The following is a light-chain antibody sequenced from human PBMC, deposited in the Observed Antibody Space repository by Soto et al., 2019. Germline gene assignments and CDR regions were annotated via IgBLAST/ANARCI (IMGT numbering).Light chain of an antibody. V-gene: IGKV1-39*01. CDR1: QDISNY. CDR3: QQSYSTPT. J-gene: IGKJ1*01. Sequence: ESRMTLSLSSLSASLGDRVTITCQASQDISNYLNWYQQKPGKAPKLLIYDASNLETGVPSRFSGSGSGTDFTLTISSLQPEDFATYYCQQSYSTPTCGQGTKV. CDR2: DAS.